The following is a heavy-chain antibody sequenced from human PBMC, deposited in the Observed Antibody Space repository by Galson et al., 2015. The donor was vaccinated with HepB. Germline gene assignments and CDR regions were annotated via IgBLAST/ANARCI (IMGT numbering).Heavy chain of an antibody. V-gene: IGHV3-23*01. J-gene: IGHJ6*02. CDR1: GFTFSTYA. Sequence: SLRLSCAASGFTFSTYAMSWVRQAPGKGLEWVSAVSGSGGTTYYADSVKGRFTISRDHSKNTLYLQMNSLRAEDTAVYYCATSQHTWLQQYYSYYSLDVWGQGTTVTVSS. CDR2: VSGSGGTT. D-gene: IGHD5-24*01. CDR3: ATSQHTWLQQYYSYYSLDV.